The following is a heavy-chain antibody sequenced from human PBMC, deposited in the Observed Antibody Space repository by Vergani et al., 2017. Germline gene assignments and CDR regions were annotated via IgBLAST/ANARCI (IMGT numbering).Heavy chain of an antibody. V-gene: IGHV3-20*04. CDR2: INWIGDNT. Sequence: EVQLLESGGRVVRPGGSLRLSCEASGFTFNDYGMHWVRQVPGKGLEWVAGINWIGDNTISAASVRGRFSISRDNAKNLLFLQMNRLRVEDTAFYYCARAPHPGTHEIYFESWGQGTLVAVSS. CDR1: GFTFNDYG. D-gene: IGHD1/OR15-1a*01. CDR3: ARAPHPGTHEIYFES. J-gene: IGHJ4*02.